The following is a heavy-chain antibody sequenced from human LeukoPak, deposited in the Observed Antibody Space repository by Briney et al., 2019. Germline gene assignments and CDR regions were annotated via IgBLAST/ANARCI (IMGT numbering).Heavy chain of an antibody. CDR3: ARSEMAIIDY. CDR1: GVTFRSYG. V-gene: IGHV3-30*03. CDR2: ISSDGNDK. Sequence: GGSLRLSCAASGVTFRSYGMHWVRQAPGKGLEWVALISSDGNDKLYGDSVKGRFTISRDDSKSTLYLQMNSLRVEDTAVYYCARSEMAIIDYWGQGTLVTVSS. J-gene: IGHJ4*02. D-gene: IGHD5-24*01.